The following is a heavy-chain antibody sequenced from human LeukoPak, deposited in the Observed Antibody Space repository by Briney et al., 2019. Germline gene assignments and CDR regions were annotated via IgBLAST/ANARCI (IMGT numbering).Heavy chain of an antibody. D-gene: IGHD2/OR15-2a*01. Sequence: PSETLSLTCSVSGASVRSDHWNWIRQSPGKGLEWIAYMHGSGSPNYNPSLASRLTLSVDATENQFSLKLSSVTAADTAVYFCARDLSINAFDIWGPGTLVTVSS. CDR1: GASVRSDH. CDR2: MHGSGSP. CDR3: ARDLSINAFDI. V-gene: IGHV4-59*02. J-gene: IGHJ3*02.